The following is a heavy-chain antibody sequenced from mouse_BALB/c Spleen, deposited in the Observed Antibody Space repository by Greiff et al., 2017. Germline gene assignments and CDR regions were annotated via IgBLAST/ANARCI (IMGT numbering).Heavy chain of an antibody. CDR1: GFTFSSYY. CDR3: ARQGYDYPFAY. D-gene: IGHD2-4*01. CDR2: INSNGGST. J-gene: IGHJ3*01. Sequence: EVKLMESGGGLVKLGGSLKLSCAASGFTFSSYYMSWVRQTPEKRLELVAAINSNGGSTYYPDTVKGRFTISRDNAKNTLYLQMSSLKSEDTALYYCARQGYDYPFAYWGQGTLVTVSA. V-gene: IGHV5-6-2*01.